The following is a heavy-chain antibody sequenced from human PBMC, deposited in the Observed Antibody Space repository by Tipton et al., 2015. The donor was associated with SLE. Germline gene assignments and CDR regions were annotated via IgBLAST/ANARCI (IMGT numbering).Heavy chain of an antibody. D-gene: IGHD6-19*01. CDR2: TYYRSKWYN. CDR3: AKDTSIAVAGTGAFDI. J-gene: IGHJ3*02. Sequence: GLVKPSETLSLTCAISGDSVSSNSAAWNWIRQSPSRGLEWLGRTYYRSKWYNDYAVSVKSRITINPDTSKNQFSLQLNSVTPEDTAVYYCAKDTSIAVAGTGAFDIWGQGIMVTVSS. CDR1: GDSVSSNSAA. V-gene: IGHV6-1*01.